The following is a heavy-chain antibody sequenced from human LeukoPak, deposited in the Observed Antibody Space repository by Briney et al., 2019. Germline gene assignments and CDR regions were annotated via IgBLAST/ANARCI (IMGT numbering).Heavy chain of an antibody. CDR1: GGSISSSSYY. V-gene: IGHV4-39*01. D-gene: IGHD3-16*01. CDR2: IYYSGST. CDR3: ARLEGLIYFDY. J-gene: IGHJ4*02. Sequence: MASETLSLTCTVSGGSISSSSYYWGWIRQPPGKGLEWIGSIYYSGSTYYNPPLKSRVTISVDTSKNQFSLKLSSVTAADTAVYYCARLEGLIYFDYWGQGTLVTVSS.